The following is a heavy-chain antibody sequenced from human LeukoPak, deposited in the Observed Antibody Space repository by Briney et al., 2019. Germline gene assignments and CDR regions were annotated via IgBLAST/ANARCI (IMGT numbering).Heavy chain of an antibody. V-gene: IGHV3-30*03. Sequence: GRSLRLSCAASGFTFSSYGMHWVRQAPGKGLEWVAVISYDGSNKYYADSVKGRFTISRDNSKNTLYLQMNSLRAEDTAVYYCARVKLKKSGTPHAFDIWGQGTMVTVSS. D-gene: IGHD1-26*01. CDR1: GFTFSSYG. CDR2: ISYDGSNK. J-gene: IGHJ3*02. CDR3: ARVKLKKSGTPHAFDI.